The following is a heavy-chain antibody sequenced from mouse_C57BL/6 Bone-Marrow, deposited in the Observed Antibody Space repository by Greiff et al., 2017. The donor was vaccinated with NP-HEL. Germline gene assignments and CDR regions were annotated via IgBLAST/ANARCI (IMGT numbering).Heavy chain of an antibody. CDR1: GFSLSTSGMG. D-gene: IGHD4-1*01. Sequence: QVTLKECGPGILQSSQTLSLTCSFSGFSLSTSGMGVSWIRQPSGTGLEWLAHIYWDADKRYNPSLKSRLTLSKDTSRNQVFLKITSVDTADTATYDCARSPNWDSRDYWGQGTTLTVSS. CDR3: ARSPNWDSRDY. V-gene: IGHV8-12*01. CDR2: IYWDADK. J-gene: IGHJ2*01.